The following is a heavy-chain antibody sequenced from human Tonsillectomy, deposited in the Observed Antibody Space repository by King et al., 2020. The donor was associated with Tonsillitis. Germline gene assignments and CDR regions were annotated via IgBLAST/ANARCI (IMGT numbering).Heavy chain of an antibody. J-gene: IGHJ4*02. CDR1: GFTFSDYY. CDR2: ISSSGSTI. Sequence: VQLVESGGALVKPGGSLRLSCAASGFTFSDYYMSWIRQAPGKGLEWVSYISSSGSTIYYADSVKGRFTISRDNAKNSLHLQMNSLRAEDTAVYYCARALEGVAVVATVDYWGQRTLVTVSS. V-gene: IGHV3-11*01. D-gene: IGHD2-15*01. CDR3: ARALEGVAVVATVDY.